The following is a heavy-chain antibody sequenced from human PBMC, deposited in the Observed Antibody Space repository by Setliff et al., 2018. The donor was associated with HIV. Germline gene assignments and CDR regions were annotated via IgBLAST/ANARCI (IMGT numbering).Heavy chain of an antibody. J-gene: IGHJ5*02. CDR2: ISSSGFNI. D-gene: IGHD3-22*01. Sequence: GGSLRLSCAASGFTFSYGMNWVRQAPGKGLEWVSSISSSGFNIYYADSVKGRFTISRDNAKDSLYLQMDSLTTEDTALYYCARSQGSRGYVNWFDPWGQGTLVTVSS. CDR3: ARSQGSRGYVNWFDP. CDR1: GFTFSYG. V-gene: IGHV3-21*04.